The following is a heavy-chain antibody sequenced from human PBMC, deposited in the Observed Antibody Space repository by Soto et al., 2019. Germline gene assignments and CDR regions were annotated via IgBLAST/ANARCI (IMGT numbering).Heavy chain of an antibody. Sequence: GGSLRLSCAASGFTFSSYAMHWVRQAPGKGLEWVAVISYDGSNKYYADSVKGRFTISRDNSKNTLYLQMNSLRAEDTAVYYCARIKDSYGHGAIDYWGQGTLVTVSS. CDR3: ARIKDSYGHGAIDY. D-gene: IGHD5-18*01. CDR1: GFTFSSYA. V-gene: IGHV3-30*04. CDR2: ISYDGSNK. J-gene: IGHJ4*02.